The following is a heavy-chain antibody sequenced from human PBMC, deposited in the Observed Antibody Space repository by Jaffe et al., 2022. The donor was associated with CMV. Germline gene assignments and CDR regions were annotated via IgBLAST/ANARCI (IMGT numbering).Heavy chain of an antibody. V-gene: IGHV1-46*01. CDR2: INPSGGST. CDR1: GYTFTSYY. Sequence: QVQLVQSGAEVKKPGASVKVSCKASGYTFTSYYMHWVRQAPGQGLEWMGIINPSGGSTSYAQKFQGRVTMTRDTSTSTVYMELSSLRSEDTAVYYCARDWESITMVRGVAPFDYWGQGTLVTVSS. D-gene: IGHD3-10*01. CDR3: ARDWESITMVRGVAPFDY. J-gene: IGHJ4*02.